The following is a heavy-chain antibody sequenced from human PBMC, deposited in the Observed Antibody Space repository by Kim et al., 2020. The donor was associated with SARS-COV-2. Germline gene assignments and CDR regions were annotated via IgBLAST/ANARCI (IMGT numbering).Heavy chain of an antibody. V-gene: IGHV4-59*01. D-gene: IGHD5-18*01. CDR1: GCSISSYY. CDR2: IYYSGST. CDR3: ARSYSGGPPKDA. J-gene: IGHJ4*02. Sequence: SETLSLTCTVSGCSISSYYWSWIRQPPGKGLEWIGYIYYSGSTNYNPSLKSRVTISVDTSKNQFSLKLSSVTAADTAVYYCARSYSGGPPKDAWGQGTLV.